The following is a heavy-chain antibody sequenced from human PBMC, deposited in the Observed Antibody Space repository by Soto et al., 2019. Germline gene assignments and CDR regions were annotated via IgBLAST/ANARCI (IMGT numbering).Heavy chain of an antibody. D-gene: IGHD3-10*01. V-gene: IGHV4-30-4*01. J-gene: IGHJ4*02. CDR1: GGSISSGDYY. CDR2: IYYSGST. Sequence: SETLSLTCTVSGGSISSGDYYWSWIRQPPGKGLEWIGYIYYSGSTYYNPSLKSRVTISVDTSKNQFSLKLSSVTAADTAVYYCAREDYYGSGTPDYWGQGTLVTVSS. CDR3: AREDYYGSGTPDY.